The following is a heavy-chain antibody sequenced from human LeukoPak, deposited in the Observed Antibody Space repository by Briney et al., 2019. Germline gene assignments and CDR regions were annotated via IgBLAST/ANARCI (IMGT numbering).Heavy chain of an antibody. CDR1: GFTFSRYA. J-gene: IGHJ6*03. CDR2: ISGSGGST. Sequence: GGSLRLSCAVSGFTFSRYAMSWVRQAPGKGLEWVSAISGSGGSTYYADSVKGRFTISRDNSKNTLYLQMNRLRAEDTAVYYCAKGKSIAAAGTYYYYYYYMDVWGKGTTVTVSS. D-gene: IGHD6-13*01. V-gene: IGHV3-23*01. CDR3: AKGKSIAAAGTYYYYYYYMDV.